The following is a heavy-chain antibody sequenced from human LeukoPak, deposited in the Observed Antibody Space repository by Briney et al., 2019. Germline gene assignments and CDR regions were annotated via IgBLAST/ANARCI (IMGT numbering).Heavy chain of an antibody. Sequence: GGSLRLSCAASGFTFSSYAMSWVRQAPGKGLEWVSGISGSGGSTYYADPVKGRFTISRDNSKNTLYLQMNSLRAEDTAVYYCAELLRYFPDAFDIWGQGTMVTVSS. CDR2: ISGSGGST. CDR1: GFTFSSYA. CDR3: AELLRYFPDAFDI. J-gene: IGHJ3*02. V-gene: IGHV3-23*01. D-gene: IGHD3-9*01.